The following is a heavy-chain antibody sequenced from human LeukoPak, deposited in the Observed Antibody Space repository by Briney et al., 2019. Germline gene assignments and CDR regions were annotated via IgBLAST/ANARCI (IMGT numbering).Heavy chain of an antibody. Sequence: TGGPLRLSCGACGFIFSGSCMRWARQSPGKGLECVGRIRSNSDGGTTDSVATVKGRFTISRDNAKTSLYLQMNSVRDEDTAVYYCAGGRSGTGYLFDYWGQGTLVTVSS. V-gene: IGHV3-15*01. CDR2: IRSNSDGGTT. CDR3: AGGRSGTGYLFDY. J-gene: IGHJ4*02. D-gene: IGHD1-1*01. CDR1: GFIFSGSC.